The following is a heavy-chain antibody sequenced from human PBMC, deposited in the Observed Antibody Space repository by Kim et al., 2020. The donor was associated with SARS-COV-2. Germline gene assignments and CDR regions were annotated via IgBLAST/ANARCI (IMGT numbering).Heavy chain of an antibody. Sequence: DSVKGRFTISRDNSKNTLYLQMNSLRAEDTAVYYCARPRRYSSGWADLSYWGQGTLVTVSS. V-gene: IGHV3-53*01. CDR3: ARPRRYSSGWADLSY. D-gene: IGHD6-19*01. J-gene: IGHJ4*02.